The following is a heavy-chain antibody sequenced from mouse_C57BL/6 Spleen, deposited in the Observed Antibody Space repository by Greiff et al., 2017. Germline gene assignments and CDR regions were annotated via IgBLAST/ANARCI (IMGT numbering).Heavy chain of an antibody. CDR1: GYTFTSYW. D-gene: IGHD1-1*01. CDR3: AVNYGSSPWFAY. Sequence: QVHVKQPGAELVMPGASVKLSCKASGYTFTSYWMHWVKQRPGQGLEWIGEIDPSASYTNYTQKFKGKSTLTVDKSSSPAYMQLSSLTSEDSAVYYCAVNYGSSPWFAYWGQGTLVTVSA. J-gene: IGHJ3*01. V-gene: IGHV1-69*01. CDR2: IDPSASYT.